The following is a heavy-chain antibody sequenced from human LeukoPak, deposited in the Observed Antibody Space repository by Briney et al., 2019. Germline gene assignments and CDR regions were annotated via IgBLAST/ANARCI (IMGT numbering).Heavy chain of an antibody. D-gene: IGHD5/OR15-5a*01. CDR2: IRYDGSNK. V-gene: IGHV3-30*02. CDR1: GFTFSSYG. Sequence: GGSLRLSCAASGFTFSSYGMHWVRQAPGKGLEWVAFIRYDGSNKYYADSVKGRFTISRDTSKNTVYLQMNSLRSEDTAVYYCASVADYWGQGTLVTISS. CDR3: ASVADY. J-gene: IGHJ4*02.